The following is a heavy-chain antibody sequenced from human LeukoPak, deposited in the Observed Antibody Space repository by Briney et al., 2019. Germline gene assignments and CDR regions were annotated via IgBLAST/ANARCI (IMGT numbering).Heavy chain of an antibody. CDR1: GGSISSGDYY. V-gene: IGHV4-30-4*01. CDR2: IFYSGDT. D-gene: IGHD2-2*01. J-gene: IGHJ6*02. CDR3: ARHLGYCGITSCFYGMDV. Sequence: SETLSLTCTVSGGSISSGDYYWNWIRQPPGKGLEWIGYIFYSGDTYYNPSLKSRLTISLDTFKNQFSLRLRSVTAADTAVYYCARHLGYCGITSCFYGMDVWGQGTTVTVSS.